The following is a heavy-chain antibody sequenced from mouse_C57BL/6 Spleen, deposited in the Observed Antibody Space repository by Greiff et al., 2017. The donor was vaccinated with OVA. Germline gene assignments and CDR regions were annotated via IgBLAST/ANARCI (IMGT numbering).Heavy chain of an antibody. CDR3: ARTNHYGPDAMDY. Sequence: QVQLKESGPELVKPGASVKISCKASGYAFSSSWMNWVKQRPGKGLEWIGRIYPGDGDTNYNGKFKGKATLTADKSSSTAYMQLSSLTSEDSAVYFCARTNHYGPDAMDYWGQGTSVTVSS. D-gene: IGHD1-1*02. V-gene: IGHV1-82*01. J-gene: IGHJ4*01. CDR1: GYAFSSSW. CDR2: IYPGDGDT.